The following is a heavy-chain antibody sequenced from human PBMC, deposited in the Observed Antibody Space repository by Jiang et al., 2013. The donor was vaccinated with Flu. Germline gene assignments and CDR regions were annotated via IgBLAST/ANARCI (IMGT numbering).Heavy chain of an antibody. CDR3: ARQMNGPNNWFDP. CDR2: IYPGGSDI. D-gene: IGHD1-1*01. Sequence: GRGLEWMGLIYPGGSDIKYSPSFQGQVTISADKSISTVHLQWRSLRASDTAMYYCARQMNGPNNWFDPWGQGTLVTVSS. J-gene: IGHJ5*02. V-gene: IGHV5-51*06.